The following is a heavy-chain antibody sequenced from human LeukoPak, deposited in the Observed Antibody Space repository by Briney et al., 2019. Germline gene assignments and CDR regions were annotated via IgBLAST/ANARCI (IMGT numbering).Heavy chain of an antibody. J-gene: IGHJ4*02. CDR3: ANRDSSGYSDY. Sequence: SETLSLTCAVYGGSFSGYYWSWIRQPPGKGLEWIGEINHSGSTNYNPSLKSRVTISVDTSKNQFSLKLSSVTAADTAVYYCANRDSSGYSDYWGQGTLVTVSS. CDR1: GGSFSGYY. D-gene: IGHD3-22*01. V-gene: IGHV4-34*01. CDR2: INHSGST.